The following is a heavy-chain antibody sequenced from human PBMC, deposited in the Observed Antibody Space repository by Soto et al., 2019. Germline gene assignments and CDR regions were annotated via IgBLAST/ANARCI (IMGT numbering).Heavy chain of an antibody. CDR3: ARSGYRITKDN. D-gene: IGHD3-10*01. J-gene: IGHJ4*02. V-gene: IGHV3-21*01. CDR1: GFTFSSYS. CDR2: ISSSSSYI. Sequence: GGSLRLSCEVSGFTFSSYSMNWVRQAPGKGLERVSSISSSSSYIYYENSVKGRFTTSRDNTKNSLYLQMNSLTAEDTAVYYCARSGYRITKDNWGEGTLVTVSS.